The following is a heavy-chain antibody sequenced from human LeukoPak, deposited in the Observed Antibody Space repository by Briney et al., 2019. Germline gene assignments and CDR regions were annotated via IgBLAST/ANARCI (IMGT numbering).Heavy chain of an antibody. CDR1: GGSSSGYS. Sequence: SETLSLTCAVYGGSSSGYSWSWIRQPPGKGLEWIGEINHSGSTNYNPSLKSRVTISVDTSKNQFSLKLSSVTAADTAVYYCATYLLTGDLDYWGQGTLVTVSS. V-gene: IGHV4-34*01. CDR3: ATYLLTGDLDY. CDR2: INHSGST. J-gene: IGHJ4*02. D-gene: IGHD7-27*01.